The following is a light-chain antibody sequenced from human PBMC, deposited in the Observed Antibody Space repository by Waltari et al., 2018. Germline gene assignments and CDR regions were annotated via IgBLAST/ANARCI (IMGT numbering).Light chain of an antibody. V-gene: IGLV3-1*01. CDR3: QAWDSSSYGV. J-gene: IGLJ3*02. CDR2: RDR. Sequence: SYELTQSPSVSVSPGQTVTISCSGDQLADKYVSWYQVKPGQSPVQVIYRDRMRPSGIPERFSGSNSGNVGILTISGTQSMDEADYYCQAWDSSSYGVFGGGTKVTVL. CDR1: QLADKY.